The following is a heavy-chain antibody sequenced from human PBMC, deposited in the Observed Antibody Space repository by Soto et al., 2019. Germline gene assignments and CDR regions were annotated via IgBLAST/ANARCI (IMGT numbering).Heavy chain of an antibody. CDR1: GYTFSDYK. V-gene: IGHV1-2*02. CDR3: ARGAMLSAAISTSFDP. CDR2: INPKSDVT. J-gene: IGHJ5*02. D-gene: IGHD2-2*01. Sequence: AASVKVSCKASGYTFSDYKIHWLRQAPGQGLEWMGWINPKSDVTNYAHKFKDRVTMTRDTSTSTVYMDLSRLTFDDTAVYYCARGAMLSAAISTSFDPWGQGXQVTVYS.